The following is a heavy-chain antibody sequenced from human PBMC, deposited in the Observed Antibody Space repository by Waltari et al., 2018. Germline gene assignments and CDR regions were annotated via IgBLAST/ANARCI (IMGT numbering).Heavy chain of an antibody. CDR3: ARVGATNLPYYYGMDV. V-gene: IGHV3-7*01. Sequence: QLVESGGDLVQPGGSLRLSCAASGVTFGSYWMTWVRQAPGKGLEWVSNIKQDGSEKNYVDSVKGRFTISRDNAKKSLYLQMNSQRVEDTAVYYCARVGATNLPYYYGMDVWGQGTTVTVSS. J-gene: IGHJ6*02. CDR2: IKQDGSEK. CDR1: GVTFGSYW. D-gene: IGHD1-26*01.